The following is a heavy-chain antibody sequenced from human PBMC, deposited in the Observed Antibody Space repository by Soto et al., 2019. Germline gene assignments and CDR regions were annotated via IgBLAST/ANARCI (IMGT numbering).Heavy chain of an antibody. CDR3: VRALKKGPYYFDY. J-gene: IGHJ4*02. CDR1: GFTVSSHY. Sequence: EVQVVESGGDLVQPGGSLRLSCAASGFTVSSHYMNWVRQAPGKGLEWVSLIYSSGNTNYADSVKGRFTISRDNSKNTLYLHMSSLSADDTAVYYCVRALKKGPYYFDYWGQGTLVTVSS. CDR2: IYSSGNT. V-gene: IGHV3-66*01.